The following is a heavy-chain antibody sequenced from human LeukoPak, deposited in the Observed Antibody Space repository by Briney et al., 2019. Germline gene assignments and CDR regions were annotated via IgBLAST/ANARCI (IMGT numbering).Heavy chain of an antibody. Sequence: GGSLRLSCAASGFTFSSYAMSWVRQAPGKGLEWVAVIWYDGSNKYYADSVKGRFTISRDNSKNTLYLQMNSLRAEDTAVYYCAREDPPLSTGSVTAFDYWGQGTLVTVSS. J-gene: IGHJ4*02. CDR3: AREDPPLSTGSVTAFDY. D-gene: IGHD1-14*01. CDR1: GFTFSSYA. V-gene: IGHV3-33*08. CDR2: IWYDGSNK.